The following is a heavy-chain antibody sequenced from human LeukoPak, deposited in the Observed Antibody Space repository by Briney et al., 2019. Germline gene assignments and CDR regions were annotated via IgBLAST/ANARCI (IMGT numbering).Heavy chain of an antibody. D-gene: IGHD3-10*01. J-gene: IGHJ5*02. CDR1: GGSMSYYY. CDR2: IYTSGST. Sequence: SETLSLTCTVSGGSMSYYYWSWIRQLPGKGLEWIGRIYTSGSTNYNPSLKSRVTMSVDTSKNQFSLKLSSVTAADTAVYYCARSVDWGWFGIFNWFDPWGQGTLVTVSS. V-gene: IGHV4-4*07. CDR3: ARSVDWGWFGIFNWFDP.